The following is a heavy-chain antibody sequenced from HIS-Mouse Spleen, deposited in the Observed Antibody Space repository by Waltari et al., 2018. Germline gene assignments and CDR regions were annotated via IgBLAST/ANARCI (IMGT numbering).Heavy chain of an antibody. D-gene: IGHD1-26*01. Sequence: QVQLVESGGGVVQPGRSLRLSWASSGFTFSSSGMHWVCQAPGKGLEWVAVISYDGSNKYYADSVKGRFTISRDNSKNTLYLQMNSLRAEDTAVYYCAKVNSGSYYFDYWGQGTLVTVSS. CDR1: GFTFSSSG. J-gene: IGHJ4*02. CDR3: AKVNSGSYYFDY. V-gene: IGHV3-30*18. CDR2: ISYDGSNK.